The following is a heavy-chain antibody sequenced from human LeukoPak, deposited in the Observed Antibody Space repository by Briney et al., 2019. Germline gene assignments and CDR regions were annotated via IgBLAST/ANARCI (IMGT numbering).Heavy chain of an antibody. J-gene: IGHJ5*02. CDR3: ATSHSSSWGRDWFDP. V-gene: IGHV1-8*01. CDR1: GYTLTELS. CDR2: MNPNSGNT. Sequence: ASVKVSCKVSGYTLTELSMHWVRQAPGKGLEWMGWMNPNSGNTGYAQKFQGRVTMTRNTSISTAYMELSSLRSEDTAVYYCATSHSSSWGRDWFDPWGQGTLVTVSS. D-gene: IGHD6-13*01.